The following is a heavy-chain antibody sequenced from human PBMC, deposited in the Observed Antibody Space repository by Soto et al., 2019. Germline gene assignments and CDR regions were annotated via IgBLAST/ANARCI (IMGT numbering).Heavy chain of an antibody. CDR2: IDAANGNT. J-gene: IGHJ4*02. CDR1: GYNFIAYA. V-gene: IGHV1-3*01. D-gene: IGHD3-10*01. Sequence: QVQLVQSGAEVKKPGAPVKVSCKASGYNFIAYAIHWVRQAPGQGLEWMGRIDAANGNTRYSQRFEGRVSITRDSSAITVYVEVSSLRLEDTAIYYCAREGDQFGSGTYKTYLDNWGQGTLVTVSS. CDR3: AREGDQFGSGTYKTYLDN.